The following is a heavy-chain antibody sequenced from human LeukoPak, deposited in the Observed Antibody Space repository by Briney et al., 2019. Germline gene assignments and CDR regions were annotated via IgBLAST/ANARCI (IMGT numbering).Heavy chain of an antibody. J-gene: IGHJ4*02. Sequence: PSETLSLTCTVSGGSITSFYWSWVRQPPGKGLEWIGYIYYSGSTYYNPSLKSRVAISVDTSKNQFSLKLSSVTAADTAVYYCARLSRWVGATTPGSDYWGQGTLVTVSS. CDR1: GGSITSFY. CDR2: IYYSGST. CDR3: ARLSRWVGATTPGSDY. V-gene: IGHV4-59*12. D-gene: IGHD1-26*01.